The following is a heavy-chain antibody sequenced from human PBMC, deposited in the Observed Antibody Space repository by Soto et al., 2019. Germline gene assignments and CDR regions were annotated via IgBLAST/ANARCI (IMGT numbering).Heavy chain of an antibody. Sequence: GGSLRLSCAASGFTFSGSAMHWVRQASGKGLEWVGRIRSKANSYATAYAASVKGRFTISRDDSKNTAYLQMNSLKTEDTAVYYCTRQFRLTGEDRTPDAFDIWGQGTMVTVSS. J-gene: IGHJ3*02. D-gene: IGHD7-27*01. CDR1: GFTFSGSA. CDR3: TRQFRLTGEDRTPDAFDI. V-gene: IGHV3-73*01. CDR2: IRSKANSYAT.